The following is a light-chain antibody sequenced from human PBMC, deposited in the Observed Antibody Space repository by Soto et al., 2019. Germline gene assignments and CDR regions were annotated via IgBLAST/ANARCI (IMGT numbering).Light chain of an antibody. CDR1: QRVSTY. V-gene: IGKV1-39*01. CDR2: AAS. J-gene: IGKJ3*01. Sequence: DIPMTQSPSSLSASVGDRVTITCRASQRVSTYLNWYQQKPEKAPKLLIYAASSLQSGVPSRFSGSGSGTDFALTISRLETDDSAVYYCQQYGGSPFTFGPGTKVDIK. CDR3: QQYGGSPFT.